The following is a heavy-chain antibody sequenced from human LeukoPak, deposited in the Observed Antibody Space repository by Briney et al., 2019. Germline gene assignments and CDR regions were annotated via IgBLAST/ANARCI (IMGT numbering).Heavy chain of an antibody. CDR2: INHSGST. V-gene: IGHV4-34*01. D-gene: IGHD2-15*01. CDR1: GGSFSGYY. J-gene: IGHJ6*03. CDR3: ARVSNCSGGSCYSYYYYYMDV. Sequence: SETLSLTCAVYGGSFSGYYWSWIRQPPGKGLAWIGEINHSGSTNYNPSLKSRVTISVDTSKNQFSLKLSSVTAADTAVYYCARVSNCSGGSCYSYYYYYMDVWGKGTTVTVSS.